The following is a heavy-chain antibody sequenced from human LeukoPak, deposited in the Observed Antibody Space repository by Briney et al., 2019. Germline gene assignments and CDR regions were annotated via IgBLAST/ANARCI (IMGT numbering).Heavy chain of an antibody. V-gene: IGHV1-69*04. Sequence: ASVKVSCKASGGTFSSYAISWVRQAPGQGLEWMGRIIPILGIANYAQKLQGRVTMTTDTSTSTAYMELRSLRSDDTAVYYCARPERGYAFDYWGQGTLVTVSS. D-gene: IGHD5-12*01. J-gene: IGHJ4*02. CDR3: ARPERGYAFDY. CDR2: IIPILGIA. CDR1: GGTFSSYA.